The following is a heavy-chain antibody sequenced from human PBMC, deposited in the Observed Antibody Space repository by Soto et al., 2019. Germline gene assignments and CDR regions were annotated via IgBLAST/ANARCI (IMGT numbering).Heavy chain of an antibody. CDR1: GFTFSNAW. CDR3: TTTEGDFWSGYGFDY. CDR2: IKSKTDGGTT. V-gene: IGHV3-15*01. D-gene: IGHD3-3*01. Sequence: AGGSLRLSCAASGFTFSNAWMSWVRQAPGKGLEWVGRIKSKTDGGTTDYAAPVKGRFTISRDDSKNTLYLQMNSLKTEDTAVYYCTTTEGDFWSGYGFDYWGQGTLVTVSS. J-gene: IGHJ4*02.